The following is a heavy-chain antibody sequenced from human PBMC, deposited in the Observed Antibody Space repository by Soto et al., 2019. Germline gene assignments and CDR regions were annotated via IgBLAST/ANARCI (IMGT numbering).Heavy chain of an antibody. Sequence: QVQLQESGPGLVKPSETLSLTCTVSGGSISSYYWSWIRQPPGKGLEWIGYIYYSGSTNYNPSLKSRFTISVDTSKNQFSLKLSSVTAADTAVYYCAGRASRYYYDSSGYFDYWGQGTLVTVSS. V-gene: IGHV4-59*01. J-gene: IGHJ4*02. CDR2: IYYSGST. CDR3: AGRASRYYYDSSGYFDY. CDR1: GGSISSYY. D-gene: IGHD3-22*01.